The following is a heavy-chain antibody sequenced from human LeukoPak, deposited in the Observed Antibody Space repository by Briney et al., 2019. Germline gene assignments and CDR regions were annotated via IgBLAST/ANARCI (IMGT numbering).Heavy chain of an antibody. J-gene: IGHJ4*02. D-gene: IGHD2-15*01. CDR1: GFTFDDYA. V-gene: IGHV3-9*01. CDR3: ARGGLEDQ. CDR2: ISWNSGSI. Sequence: GGSLRLSCAASGFTFDDYAMHWVRQAPGKGLEWVSGISWNSGSIGYADSVKGRFTISRDISKNMVYLQMNNLRVEDTALYYCARGGLEDQWGQGTLVTVSS.